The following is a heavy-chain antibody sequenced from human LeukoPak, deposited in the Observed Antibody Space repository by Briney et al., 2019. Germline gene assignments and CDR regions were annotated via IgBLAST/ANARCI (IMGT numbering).Heavy chain of an antibody. CDR1: GFTFSSYT. CDR3: ARGYSGSFDY. J-gene: IGHJ4*02. V-gene: IGHV3-30-3*01. D-gene: IGHD1-26*01. Sequence: GGSLRLSCAASGFTFSSYTMHWVRQAPGKGLEWVAGISFDGTNKYYAESVKGPFTISRDNSKNTLYLQMDSLRAEDTAVYYCARGYSGSFDYWGQGTLVTVSS. CDR2: ISFDGTNK.